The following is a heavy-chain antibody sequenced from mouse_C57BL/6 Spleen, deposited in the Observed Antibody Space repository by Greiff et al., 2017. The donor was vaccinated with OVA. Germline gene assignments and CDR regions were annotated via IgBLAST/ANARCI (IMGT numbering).Heavy chain of an antibody. Sequence: EVQRVESGPGLVKPSQSLSLTCSVTGYSITSGYYWNWIRQFPGNKLEWMGYISYDGSNNYNPSLKNRISITRDTSKNQFFLKLNSVTTEDTATYYCASGYYGSFDYWGQGTTLTVSS. V-gene: IGHV3-6*01. J-gene: IGHJ2*01. CDR2: ISYDGSN. CDR3: ASGYYGSFDY. CDR1: GYSITSGYY. D-gene: IGHD1-1*01.